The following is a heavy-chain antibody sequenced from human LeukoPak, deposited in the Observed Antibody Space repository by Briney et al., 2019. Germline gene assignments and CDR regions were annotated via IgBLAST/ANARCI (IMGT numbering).Heavy chain of an antibody. V-gene: IGHV3-48*01. Sequence: GGSLRLSCAASGFTFSSYSMNWVRQAPGKGLEWVSYISSSSSTIYYADSVKGRFTISRDNAKNSLYLQVNSLRAEDTAVYYCAITTGYDYAFDIWGQGTMVTVSS. D-gene: IGHD5-12*01. CDR1: GFTFSSYS. CDR2: ISSSSSTI. CDR3: AITTGYDYAFDI. J-gene: IGHJ3*02.